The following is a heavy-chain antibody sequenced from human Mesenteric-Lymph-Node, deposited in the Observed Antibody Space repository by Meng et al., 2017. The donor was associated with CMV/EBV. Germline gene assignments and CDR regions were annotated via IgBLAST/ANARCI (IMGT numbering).Heavy chain of an antibody. D-gene: IGHD3-3*01. CDR2: IYSGGST. CDR1: GFTVSSNY. CDR3: AKSITIFGVVIYDAFDI. V-gene: IGHV3-66*02. Sequence: GGSLRLSCAASGFTVSSNYMSWVRQAPGKGLEWVSVIYSGGSTYYADSVKGRFTISRDNSKNTLYLQMNSLRAEDTAVYYCAKSITIFGVVIYDAFDIWGQGTMVTVSS. J-gene: IGHJ3*02.